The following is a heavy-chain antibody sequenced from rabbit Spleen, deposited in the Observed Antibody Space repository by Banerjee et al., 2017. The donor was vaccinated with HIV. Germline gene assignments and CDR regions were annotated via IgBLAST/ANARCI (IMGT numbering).Heavy chain of an antibody. CDR3: TRDDGSGHYIDGYFNL. J-gene: IGHJ4*01. D-gene: IGHD1-1*01. CDR2: IYTVSDIT. CDR1: GFSFSSGYD. Sequence: QSLEESGGDLVKPGASLTLTCTASGFSFSSGYDMSWVRQAPGKGLEWIGYIYTVSDITWYANWAKGRFTISRASSTTVTLQMTSLTVADTATYFCTRDDGSGHYIDGYFNLWGQGTLVTVS. V-gene: IGHV1S40*01.